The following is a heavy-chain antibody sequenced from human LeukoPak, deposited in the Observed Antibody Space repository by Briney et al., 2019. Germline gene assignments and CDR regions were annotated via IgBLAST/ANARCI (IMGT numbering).Heavy chain of an antibody. CDR3: ARDPLRSSWSTYKNAMDV. CDR1: GFTFNTYG. V-gene: IGHV1-18*01. J-gene: IGHJ6*02. Sequence: GGSLRLSCAASGFTFNTYGMHWVRQAPGKGLEWMAWIRAYNGNTEYSQTVEGRVTLTTDASTSTAYMELLSLTSDDTAVYYCARDPLRSSWSTYKNAMDVWGQGTTVTVS. D-gene: IGHD6-13*01. CDR2: IRAYNGNT.